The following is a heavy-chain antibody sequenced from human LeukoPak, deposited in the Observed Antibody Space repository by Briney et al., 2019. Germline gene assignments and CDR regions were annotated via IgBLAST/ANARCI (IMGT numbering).Heavy chain of an antibody. CDR1: GFTFSSYG. CDR2: IWYDGSNK. CDR3: ARASGSYQIFDY. J-gene: IGHJ4*02. D-gene: IGHD3-16*02. Sequence: PGGSLRLSCAAPGFTFSSYGMHWVRQAPGKGLEWVAVIWYDGSNKYYGDSVKGRFTISRDNPKNSLYLQMNSLRAEDTAVYYCARASGSYQIFDYWGQGTLVTVSS. V-gene: IGHV3-33*01.